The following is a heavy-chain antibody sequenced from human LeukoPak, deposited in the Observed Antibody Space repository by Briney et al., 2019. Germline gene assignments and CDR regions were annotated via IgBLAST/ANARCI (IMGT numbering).Heavy chain of an antibody. Sequence: ASVKVSCKASGYTFTGYYMHWVRQAPGQGLEWMGWINPNSGGTNYAQKFQGRVTMTRDTSISTAYMELSRLRSDDTAVYYCARDSLRYFDWLLSPSPSPNWFDPWGQGTLVTVSS. V-gene: IGHV1-2*02. CDR3: ARDSLRYFDWLLSPSPSPNWFDP. CDR1: GYTFTGYY. D-gene: IGHD3-9*01. CDR2: INPNSGGT. J-gene: IGHJ5*02.